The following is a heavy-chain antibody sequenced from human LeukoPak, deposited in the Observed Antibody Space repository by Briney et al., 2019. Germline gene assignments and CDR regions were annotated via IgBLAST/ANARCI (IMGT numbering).Heavy chain of an antibody. Sequence: GASVTVSCKASGYTFTGYYMHWVRQAPGQGLEWMGWINPNSGGTNYAQKFQGRVTMTRDTSISTAYMELSRLRSDDTAVYYCVLWGSPSRTYDAFDIWGQGTMVTVSS. D-gene: IGHD3-16*01. V-gene: IGHV1-2*02. CDR1: GYTFTGYY. J-gene: IGHJ3*02. CDR2: INPNSGGT. CDR3: VLWGSPSRTYDAFDI.